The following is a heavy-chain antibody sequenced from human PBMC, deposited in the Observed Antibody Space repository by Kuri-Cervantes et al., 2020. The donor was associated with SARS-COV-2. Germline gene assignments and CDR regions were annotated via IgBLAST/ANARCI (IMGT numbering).Heavy chain of an antibody. CDR2: IYYSGST. CDR3: ARPTGEYCSGGSCYSWWFGP. D-gene: IGHD2-15*01. CDR1: GGSFSGYY. J-gene: IGHJ5*02. V-gene: IGHV4-39*01. Sequence: SQTLSLTCAVYGGSFSGYYWGWIRQPPGKGLEWIGSIYYSGSTYYNPSLKSRVTISVDTSKNQFSLKLSSVTAADTAVYYCARPTGEYCSGGSCYSWWFGPWGQGTLVTVSS.